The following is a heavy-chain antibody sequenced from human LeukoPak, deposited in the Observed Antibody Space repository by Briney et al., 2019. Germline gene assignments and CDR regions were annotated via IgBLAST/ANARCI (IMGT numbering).Heavy chain of an antibody. V-gene: IGHV1-69*05. D-gene: IGHD6-13*01. CDR2: IIPIFGTA. CDR1: GGTFSSYA. J-gene: IGHJ4*02. CDR3: ARAKGIAYRFDY. Sequence: SVKVSCKASGGTFSSYAISWVRQAPGQGLDWMGRIIPIFGTANYAQKFQGRVTIPTDESTSTAYMELSSLRSEDTAVYYCARAKGIAYRFDYWGQGTLVTVSS.